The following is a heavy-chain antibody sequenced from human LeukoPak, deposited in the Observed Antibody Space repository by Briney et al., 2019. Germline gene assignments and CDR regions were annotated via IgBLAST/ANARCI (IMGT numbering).Heavy chain of an antibody. CDR2: IKQDGSVK. CDR1: GFTFNNYW. V-gene: IGHV3-7*01. D-gene: IGHD6-6*01. J-gene: IGHJ4*02. Sequence: GGSLRLSCAASGFTFNNYWMSWVRQAPGRGLEWVANIKQDGSVKYYVDSVKGRFTISRDNAKNSVYLQMNSLRAEDTALYYCARIGYSSSSFDYWGQGTLVTVSS. CDR3: ARIGYSSSSFDY.